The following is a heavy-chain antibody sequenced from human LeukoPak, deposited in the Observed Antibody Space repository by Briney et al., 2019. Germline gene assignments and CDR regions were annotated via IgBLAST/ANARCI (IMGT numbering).Heavy chain of an antibody. J-gene: IGHJ5*02. CDR2: ISSSGSTI. Sequence: GGSLRLSCAASGFTFSSYEMNRVRQAPGKGLEWVSYISSSGSTIYYADSVKGRFTISRDNAKNTLYLQMNSLRAEDTAVYYCAKDQVLERSIDPWGQGTLVTVSS. CDR3: AKDQVLERSIDP. V-gene: IGHV3-48*03. D-gene: IGHD1-1*01. CDR1: GFTFSSYE.